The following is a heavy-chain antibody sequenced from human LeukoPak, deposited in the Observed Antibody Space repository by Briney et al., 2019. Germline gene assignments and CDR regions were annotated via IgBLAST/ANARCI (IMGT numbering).Heavy chain of an antibody. CDR2: ISGGGSST. D-gene: IGHD2-15*01. Sequence: KSGGSLRLSCAASGFTFGSYAMSWVRQAPGKGLEWVSAISGGGSSTYYADSVKGRFTISRDNSRNTLYLQMNSLRAEDTVVYYCAKDHHCSGGSCYSGFGYWGQGTLVTVSS. J-gene: IGHJ4*02. CDR3: AKDHHCSGGSCYSGFGY. CDR1: GFTFGSYA. V-gene: IGHV3-23*01.